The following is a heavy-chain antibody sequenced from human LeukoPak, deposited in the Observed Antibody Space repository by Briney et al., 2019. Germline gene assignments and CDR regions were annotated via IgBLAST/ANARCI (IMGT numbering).Heavy chain of an antibody. J-gene: IGHJ4*02. Sequence: GGSLRLSCAASGFTVSSNYMSWVRQAPGKGLEWVSVIYSGGSTYYADPVKGRFIISRDNSKNTLYLQMNSLRAEDTAVYYCARARGGDYDLYFDSWGQGTLVPVSS. CDR3: ARARGGDYDLYFDS. D-gene: IGHD4-17*01. V-gene: IGHV3-66*01. CDR1: GFTVSSNY. CDR2: IYSGGST.